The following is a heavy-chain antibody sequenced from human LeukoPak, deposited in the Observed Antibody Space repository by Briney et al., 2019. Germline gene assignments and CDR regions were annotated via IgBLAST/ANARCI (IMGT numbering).Heavy chain of an antibody. D-gene: IGHD6-19*01. CDR2: IYSGGGT. CDR1: GFIVSSNY. Sequence: GRSLRLSCAASGFIVSSNYMTWVRQAPGKGLEWVSVIYSGGGTYYADSVKGRFTISRDNSKNTVYLQMNCLRAEDTAVYYCARGSGWYRPTDYWGQGTLVTVSS. V-gene: IGHV3-66*01. CDR3: ARGSGWYRPTDY. J-gene: IGHJ4*02.